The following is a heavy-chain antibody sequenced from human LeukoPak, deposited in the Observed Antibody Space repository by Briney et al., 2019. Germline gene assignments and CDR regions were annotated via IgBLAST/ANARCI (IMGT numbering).Heavy chain of an antibody. CDR1: GGSISSGGYS. CDR2: IYHSGST. Sequence: SQTLSLTCAVSGGSISSGGYSWSWIRQPPGKGLEWIGYIYHSGSTYYNPSLKSRVTISVDRSKNQFSLKLSSVSAADTAVYYCARSYHLLKGAFDIWGQGTMVTVSS. J-gene: IGHJ3*02. CDR3: ARSYHLLKGAFDI. V-gene: IGHV4-30-2*01. D-gene: IGHD2-2*01.